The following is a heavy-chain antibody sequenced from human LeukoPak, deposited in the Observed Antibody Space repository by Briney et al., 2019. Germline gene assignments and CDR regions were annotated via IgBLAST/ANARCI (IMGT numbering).Heavy chain of an antibody. CDR1: GFTFSRSA. CDR3: AKANYSGSYYFDS. V-gene: IGHV3-23*01. J-gene: IGHJ4*02. D-gene: IGHD1-26*01. CDR2: FSASGGTT. Sequence: GGSLRLSCAASGFTFSRSAMNCVRQAPGKGLEWVSSFSASGGTTYYADSVKGRFTISRDNSQNTLSVQMNSLIAEDTAVYYCAKANYSGSYYFDSWGQGTLVTVSS.